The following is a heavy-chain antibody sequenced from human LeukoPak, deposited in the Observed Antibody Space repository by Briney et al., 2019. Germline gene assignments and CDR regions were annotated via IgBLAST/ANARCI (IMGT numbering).Heavy chain of an antibody. J-gene: IGHJ4*02. CDR3: ARWGYTRFDY. CDR2: INHSGST. Sequence: SGTLSLTCAVYGGSFSGYYWSWIRQPPGKGLEWIGEINHSGSTNYNPSLKSRVTISVDTSKNQFSLKLSSVTAADTAVYYCARWGYTRFDYWGQGTLVTVSS. V-gene: IGHV4-34*01. CDR1: GGSFSGYY. D-gene: IGHD5-24*01.